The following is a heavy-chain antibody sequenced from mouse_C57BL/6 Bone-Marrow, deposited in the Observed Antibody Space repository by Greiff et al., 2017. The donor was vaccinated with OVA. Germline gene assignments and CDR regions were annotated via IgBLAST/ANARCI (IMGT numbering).Heavy chain of an antibody. V-gene: IGHV1-81*01. CDR2: IYPRSGNT. CDR1: GYTFTSYG. J-gene: IGHJ3*01. CDR3: ARRHYGSSPWFAY. Sequence: QVQLQQSGAELARPGASVKLSCKASGYTFTSYGISWVKQRTGQGLEWIGEIYPRSGNTYYNEKFKGKATLTADKSSSTAYMELRSLTSEDSAVYFCARRHYGSSPWFAYWGQGTLGTVSA. D-gene: IGHD1-1*01.